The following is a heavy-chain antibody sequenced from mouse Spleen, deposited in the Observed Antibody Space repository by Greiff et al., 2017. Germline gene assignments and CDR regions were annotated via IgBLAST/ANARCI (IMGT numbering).Heavy chain of an antibody. CDR3: ARDYYGSSYWYFDV. CDR1: GFSLTGYG. D-gene: IGHD1-1*01. V-gene: IGHV2-6-7*01. CDR2: IWGDGST. Sequence: QVQLKESGPGLVAPSQSLSITCTVSGFSLTGYGVNWVRQPPGKGLEWLGMIWGDGSTDYNSALKSRLSISKDNSESQVFLKMNSLQTDDTARYYCARDYYGSSYWYFDVWGAGTTVTVSS. J-gene: IGHJ1*01.